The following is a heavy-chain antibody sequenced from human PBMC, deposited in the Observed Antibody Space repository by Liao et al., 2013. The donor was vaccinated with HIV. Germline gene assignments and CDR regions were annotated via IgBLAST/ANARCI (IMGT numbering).Heavy chain of an antibody. J-gene: IGHJ3*01. CDR3: ATDGSNVGSRAFDF. D-gene: IGHD3-10*01. CDR1: GASMDSYF. Sequence: QVHLQESGPGLVKASETLSLTCTVSGASMDSYFWSWVRQPAGKGLEWIGRIYNSGTTKSNPSLKSRVTMSVDRSKNRFSLKLTSVTAADTALYYCATDGSNVGSRAFDFWGQGDDGHCLV. V-gene: IGHV4-4*07. CDR2: IYNSGTT.